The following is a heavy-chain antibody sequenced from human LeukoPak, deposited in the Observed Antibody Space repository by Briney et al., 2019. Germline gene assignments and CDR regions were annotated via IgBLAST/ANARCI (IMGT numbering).Heavy chain of an antibody. CDR1: GASISSYY. CDR3: VGHGTDQGDSPFDY. D-gene: IGHD1-1*01. CDR2: IYYIGGT. Sequence: KPSETLSLTCTVSGASISSYYWSWIRQPPGMGLEWIGSIYYIGGTHYNPSLKSRVTISLGRSKNQFSLQLNSVTAADTAVYYCVGHGTDQGDSPFDYWGQGSLVTVSS. J-gene: IGHJ4*02. V-gene: IGHV4-59*01.